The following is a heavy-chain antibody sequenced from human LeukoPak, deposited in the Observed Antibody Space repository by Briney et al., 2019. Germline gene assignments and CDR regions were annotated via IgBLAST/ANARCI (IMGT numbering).Heavy chain of an antibody. CDR3: ARGVLRKYYYYYMDV. J-gene: IGHJ6*03. Sequence: PSETLSLTCAVYGGSFSGYYWSWIRQPPGKGLEWIGEINHSGSTNYNPSLKSRVTISVDTSKNQFSLKLSSVTAADTAVYYCARGVLRKYYYYYMDVWGKGTTVTVSS. D-gene: IGHD2/OR15-2a*01. CDR2: INHSGST. V-gene: IGHV4-34*01. CDR1: GGSFSGYY.